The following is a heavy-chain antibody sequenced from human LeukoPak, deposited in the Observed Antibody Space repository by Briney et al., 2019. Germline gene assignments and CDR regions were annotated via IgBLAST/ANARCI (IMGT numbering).Heavy chain of an antibody. CDR1: GGTFSSYA. Sequence: SVKVSCKASGGTFSSYAISWVRQAPGQGLEWMGGIIPIFGTANYAQKFQGRVTITADESTSTAYMELSSLRSEDTAVYYCASLGCSSTSYPSWGQGTLVTVSS. CDR3: ASLGCSSTSYPS. D-gene: IGHD2-2*01. CDR2: IIPIFGTA. J-gene: IGHJ5*02. V-gene: IGHV1-69*13.